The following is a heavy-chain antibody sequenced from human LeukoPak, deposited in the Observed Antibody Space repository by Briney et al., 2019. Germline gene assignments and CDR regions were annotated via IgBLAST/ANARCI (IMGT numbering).Heavy chain of an antibody. D-gene: IGHD3-9*01. J-gene: IGHJ6*02. V-gene: IGHV3-43*02. Sequence: GGSLRPSCAASGSTFDDYAMAWVRQAPGKGLEWVSFISGDGGSTYYADSVKGRFTISRDNSKNSLYLQMNSLRTEDTALYYCAKTYYDILTGYWYYGMDVWGQGTTVTVSS. CDR2: ISGDGGST. CDR3: AKTYYDILTGYWYYGMDV. CDR1: GSTFDDYA.